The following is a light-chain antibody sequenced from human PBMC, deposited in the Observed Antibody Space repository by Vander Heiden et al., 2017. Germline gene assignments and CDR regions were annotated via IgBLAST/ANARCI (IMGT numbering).Light chain of an antibody. Sequence: QSVLTHPPPASGTPGQRFTISCSGSSSNIGSNYVYWYQQLPVTAPKLLIYRNNQRPSGVPDRFSGSKSGTSASLAISGLRSEDEADYYCAAWDDSLSGSYVFGTGTKVTVL. CDR1: SSNIGSNY. V-gene: IGLV1-47*01. CDR3: AAWDDSLSGSYV. J-gene: IGLJ1*01. CDR2: RNN.